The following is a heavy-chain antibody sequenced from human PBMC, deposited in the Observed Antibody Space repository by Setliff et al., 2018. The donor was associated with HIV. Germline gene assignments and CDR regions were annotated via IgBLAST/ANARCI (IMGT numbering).Heavy chain of an antibody. CDR1: GDTLSSYA. D-gene: IGHD3-3*01. V-gene: IGHV1-69*13. J-gene: IGHJ4*02. Sequence: GASVKVSCKTSGDTLSSYAITWVRQAPGQGLEWMGRIIPIFGTADYAQKFQGRVTLTADESTSIAYMELNSLRSEDTAVYYCVREADGPPGNYDLWGQGALVTVSS. CDR3: VREADGPPGNYDL. CDR2: IIPIFGTA.